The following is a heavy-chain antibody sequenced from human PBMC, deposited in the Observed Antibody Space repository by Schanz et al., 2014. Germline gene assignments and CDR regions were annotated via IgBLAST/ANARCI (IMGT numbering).Heavy chain of an antibody. J-gene: IGHJ3*02. V-gene: IGHV3-23*04. D-gene: IGHD3-10*01. Sequence: ERLVESGGGVVQPGGSLRLSCTASGFPFSDYFMAWIRQPPGRGLEWVSAISGSGGSTYYADSVKGRFTISRDNSKNTLYLQMNSLRAEDTAVYYCAKGRFGELSAFDIWGQGTRVTVSS. CDR2: ISGSGGST. CDR3: AKGRFGELSAFDI. CDR1: GFPFSDYF.